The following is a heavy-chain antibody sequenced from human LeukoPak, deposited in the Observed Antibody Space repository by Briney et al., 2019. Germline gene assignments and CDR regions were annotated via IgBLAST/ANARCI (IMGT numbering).Heavy chain of an antibody. CDR3: ARNTVGYDSSGSDAFDI. V-gene: IGHV1-69*04. D-gene: IGHD3-22*01. Sequence: GASVKVSCKASGGTFSSYAISWVRQAPGQGLEWMGRIIPILGIANYAQKFQGRVTITADKSTSTAYMELSSLRSEDTAVYYCARNTVGYDSSGSDAFDIWGQGTMVTVSS. J-gene: IGHJ3*02. CDR2: IIPILGIA. CDR1: GGTFSSYA.